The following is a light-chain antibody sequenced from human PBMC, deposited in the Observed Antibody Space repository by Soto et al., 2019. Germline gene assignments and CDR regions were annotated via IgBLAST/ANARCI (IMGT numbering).Light chain of an antibody. CDR3: ESYITSSTYV. CDR2: DVS. CDR1: SXDVGGYNY. Sequence: QSVLTQPASVSGSPGQSITISCTGISXDVGGYNYVSWYQQHPGKAPKLIIYDVSNRPSGVSNRFSGSTSGIKDSLTISGLQAEDEADYYCESYITSSTYVFGTGSNVTGL. V-gene: IGLV2-14*03. J-gene: IGLJ1*01.